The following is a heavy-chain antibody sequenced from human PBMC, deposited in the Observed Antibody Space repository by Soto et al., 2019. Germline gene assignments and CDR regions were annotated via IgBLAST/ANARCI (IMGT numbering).Heavy chain of an antibody. CDR1: GCSISSNYA. CDR3: ARAIGADFFDY. V-gene: IGHV3-23*01. Sequence: ETLSLTCNVSGCSISSNYAMSWVRQAPGMGLEWVSTISDSGVNTFFGDSMKDRFTISRDNSKSTVYLQLNTVRAEDTAIYYCARAIGADFFDYWGQGTLVTVSS. D-gene: IGHD6-25*01. J-gene: IGHJ4*02. CDR2: ISDSGVNT.